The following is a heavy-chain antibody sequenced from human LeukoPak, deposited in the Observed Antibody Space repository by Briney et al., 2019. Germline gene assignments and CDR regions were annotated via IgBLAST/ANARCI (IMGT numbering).Heavy chain of an antibody. D-gene: IGHD1-26*01. J-gene: IGHJ4*02. Sequence: GGSLRLSCVASGFTFSSYEMTWVRQAPGKGLEWVSYIGSSGGIIHYADSVKGRFTISRDNAKNSLSLQMNSLRDEDTAVYYCANRLDYYADWGQGTLVTVSS. CDR3: ANRLDYYAD. CDR2: IGSSGGII. V-gene: IGHV3-48*03. CDR1: GFTFSSYE.